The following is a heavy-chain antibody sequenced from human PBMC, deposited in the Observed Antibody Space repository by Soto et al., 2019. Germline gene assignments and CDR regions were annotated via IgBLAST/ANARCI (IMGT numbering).Heavy chain of an antibody. CDR3: ARLSWYYFDY. V-gene: IGHV4-59*01. Sequence: PSETLSLTCTVSGGSISTYYWSWIRQPPGKGLEWIGYIYYSGSTNYNPSLKSRVTISVDTSKNQFSLKLSSVTAADTAVYYCARLSWYYFDYWGQGTLVTVSS. J-gene: IGHJ4*02. CDR1: GGSISTYY. CDR2: IYYSGST.